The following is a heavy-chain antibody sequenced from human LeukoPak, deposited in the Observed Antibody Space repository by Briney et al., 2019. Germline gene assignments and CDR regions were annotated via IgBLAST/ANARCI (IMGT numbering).Heavy chain of an antibody. J-gene: IGHJ4*02. D-gene: IGHD5-18*01. V-gene: IGHV3-33*01. Sequence: GRSLRLSCAASGFTFSSYGMHWVRQAPGKGLEWVAVIWYDGSNKYYADSVKGRFTISRDNSKNTLYLQMNSLRAEDTAVYYCARELGYGHGFDYWGQGTLVIVSS. CDR3: ARELGYGHGFDY. CDR2: IWYDGSNK. CDR1: GFTFSSYG.